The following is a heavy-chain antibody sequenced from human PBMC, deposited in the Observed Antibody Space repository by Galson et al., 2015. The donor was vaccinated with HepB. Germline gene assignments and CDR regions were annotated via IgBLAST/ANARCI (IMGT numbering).Heavy chain of an antibody. D-gene: IGHD1-1*01. CDR2: ISHNGAST. Sequence: SLRLSCAASGFTFNTYAMHWVRQAPGKGLEYVSYISHNGASTYYADSVKGRFTISRDNSKNSLYLQMSDLRTEDTAVYYCVKDRWIDYWGQGTLVTVSS. CDR3: VKDRWIDY. V-gene: IGHV3-64D*06. CDR1: GFTFNTYA. J-gene: IGHJ4*02.